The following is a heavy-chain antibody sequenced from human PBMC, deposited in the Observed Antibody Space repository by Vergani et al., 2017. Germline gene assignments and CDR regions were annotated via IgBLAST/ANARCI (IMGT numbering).Heavy chain of an antibody. CDR3: ASGKYYSDSTSHFRGRYFDV. CDR1: GGSIISRSYY. J-gene: IGHJ2*01. D-gene: IGHD3-16*01. Sequence: QLQLQESDPGLVKPSETLSLTCTVSGGSIISRSYYWGWIRQPPGKGLEWIGSIYNSGNGDSSSSLKSRVTISADTSKNQFSLRLTSVTAADTAVYYCASGKYYSDSTSHFRGRYFDVWGRGTLVTVPS. V-gene: IGHV4-39*01. CDR2: IYNSGNG.